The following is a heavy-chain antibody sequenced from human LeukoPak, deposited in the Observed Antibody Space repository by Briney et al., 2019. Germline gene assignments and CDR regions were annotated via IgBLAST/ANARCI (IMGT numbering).Heavy chain of an antibody. CDR3: ARDRGVVVPAATLGY. CDR1: GYTFTSYG. D-gene: IGHD2-2*01. Sequence: GASVKVSCKASGYTFTSYGISWVRQAPGQGLEWMGWISAYNGNTNYAQKLQGRVTMTTDTSTSTAYMELRSLRSDDTAVYYCARDRGVVVPAATLGYWGQGTLVTVSS. J-gene: IGHJ4*02. V-gene: IGHV1-18*01. CDR2: ISAYNGNT.